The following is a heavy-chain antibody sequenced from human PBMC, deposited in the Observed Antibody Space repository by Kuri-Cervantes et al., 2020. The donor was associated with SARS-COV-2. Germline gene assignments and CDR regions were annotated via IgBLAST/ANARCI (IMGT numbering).Heavy chain of an antibody. V-gene: IGHV4-59*01. J-gene: IGHJ5*02. CDR3: ARSPARVLRFLQDGVWFDP. CDR2: IYYSGST. Sequence: SETLSLTCTVSGGSISSYYWSWTRQPPGKGLEWIGYIYYSGSTNYNPSLKSRVTISVDTSKNQFSLKLSSVTAADTAVYYCARSPARVLRFLQDGVWFDPWGQGTLVTVSS. D-gene: IGHD3-3*01. CDR1: GGSISSYY.